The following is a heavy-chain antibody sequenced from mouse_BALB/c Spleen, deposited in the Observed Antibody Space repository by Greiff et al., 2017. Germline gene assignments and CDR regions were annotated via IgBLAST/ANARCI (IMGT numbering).Heavy chain of an antibody. CDR1: GYSITSDYA. Sequence: EVQLQESGPGLVKPSQSLSLTCTVTGYSITSDYAWNWIRQFPGNKLEWMGYISYSGSTSYNPSLKSRISITRDTSKNQFFLQLNSVTTEDTATYYCARWSYSFAYWGQGTLVTVSA. J-gene: IGHJ3*01. CDR2: ISYSGST. CDR3: ARWSYSFAY. D-gene: IGHD2-12*01. V-gene: IGHV3-2*02.